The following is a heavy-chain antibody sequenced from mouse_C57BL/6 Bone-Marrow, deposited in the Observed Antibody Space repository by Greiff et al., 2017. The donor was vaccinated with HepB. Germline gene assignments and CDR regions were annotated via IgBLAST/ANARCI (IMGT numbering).Heavy chain of an antibody. V-gene: IGHV1-81*01. CDR2: IYPRSGNT. CDR1: GYTFTSYG. J-gene: IGHJ3*01. CDR3: ARWDGYDAWFAY. D-gene: IGHD2-2*01. Sequence: VQLQESGAELARPGASVKLSCKASGYTFTSYGISWVKQRTGQGLEWIGEIYPRSGNTYYNEKFKGKATLTADKPSSTAYMELRSLTSEDSAVYFCARWDGYDAWFAYWGQGTLVTVSA.